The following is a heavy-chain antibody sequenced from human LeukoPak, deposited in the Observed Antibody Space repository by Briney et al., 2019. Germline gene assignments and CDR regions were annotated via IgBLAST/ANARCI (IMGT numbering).Heavy chain of an antibody. CDR1: GYNFISYY. CDR3: AREDVVLVDAVRYYYYGMDV. CDR2: INPSGGST. D-gene: IGHD2-8*01. J-gene: IGHJ6*02. Sequence: ASVSVSCKASGYNFISYYMHWVRQAPGQGLEWMGIINPSGGSTKYAQKFQDRVTMTRDTSTSTVYMELSSLKSEDTAVYYCAREDVVLVDAVRYYYYGMDVWGQGTTVTVSS. V-gene: IGHV1-46*01.